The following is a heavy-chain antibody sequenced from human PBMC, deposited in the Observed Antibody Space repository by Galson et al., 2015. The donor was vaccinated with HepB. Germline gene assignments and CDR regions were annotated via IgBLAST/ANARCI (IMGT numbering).Heavy chain of an antibody. CDR2: SNHRGST. CDR3: ARGRSYDRSGYRYFDY. J-gene: IGHJ4*02. Sequence: LSLTCAVYGGSFSDYYYWTWIRQSPGKGLEWIGESNHRGSTRYTASLNSRVTISVDTSKNQFSLKLTSLTAADTAVYYCARGRSYDRSGYRYFDYWGQGNLVIVSS. V-gene: IGHV4-34*01. D-gene: IGHD3-22*01. CDR1: GGSFSDYYY.